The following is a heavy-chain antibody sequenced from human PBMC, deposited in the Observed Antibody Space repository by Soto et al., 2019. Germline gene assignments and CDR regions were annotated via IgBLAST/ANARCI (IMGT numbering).Heavy chain of an antibody. Sequence: GGSLRLSCAASGFTFSSYAMSWVRQAPGKGLEWVSAISGSGGSTYYADSVKGRFTISRDNSKNTLYLQMNSLRAEDTAVYYCAKESSGWYGYYYYGMDVWGQGTTVTVSS. CDR2: ISGSGGST. CDR3: AKESSGWYGYYYYGMDV. V-gene: IGHV3-23*01. CDR1: GFTFSSYA. J-gene: IGHJ6*02. D-gene: IGHD6-19*01.